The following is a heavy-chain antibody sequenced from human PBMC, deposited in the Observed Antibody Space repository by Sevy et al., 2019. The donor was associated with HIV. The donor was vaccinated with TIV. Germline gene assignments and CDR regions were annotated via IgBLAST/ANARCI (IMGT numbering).Heavy chain of an antibody. V-gene: IGHV1-69*10. Sequence: ASVKVSCKASGGILNNYGMNWVRQAPGQGLEWMGGIIPSVGIASYAQKIQGRAAITEDASTSTMYLEVGRLTSDDTAVYFCARVRPCGGDCYVFDTWGQGTLVTVSS. J-gene: IGHJ4*02. CDR3: ARVRPCGGDCYVFDT. CDR1: GGILNNYG. D-gene: IGHD2-21*02. CDR2: IIPSVGIA.